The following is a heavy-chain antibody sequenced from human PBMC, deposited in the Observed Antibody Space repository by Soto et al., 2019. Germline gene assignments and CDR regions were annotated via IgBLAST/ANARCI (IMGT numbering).Heavy chain of an antibody. V-gene: IGHV4-34*01. CDR3: AIGPGMWVAGGGY. D-gene: IGHD1-26*01. Sequence: SETLSLTCAVYGGSFSGYYWSWIRQPPGKGLEWLGEINHSGITDYNPSLKSRITISIDTSKKQFSLKLNSVTAADTAVYYCAIGPGMWVAGGGYWGQGTQVTVSS. CDR2: INHSGIT. CDR1: GGSFSGYY. J-gene: IGHJ4*02.